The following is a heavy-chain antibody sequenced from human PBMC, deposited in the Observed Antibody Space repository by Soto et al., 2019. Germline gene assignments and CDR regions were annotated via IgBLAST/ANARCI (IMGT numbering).Heavy chain of an antibody. CDR1: RGSISNYY. CDR2: IFPSGNT. V-gene: IGHV4-4*07. J-gene: IGHJ4*02. CDR3: ARGSLTIDY. Sequence: LSLTCTVSRGSISNYYWSWIRQPAGKGLEWIGRIFPSGNTNYNPSLESRVTMSVDTSKNQFSLKLSSVTAADTAVYYCARGSLTIDYWGQGTLVTVSS.